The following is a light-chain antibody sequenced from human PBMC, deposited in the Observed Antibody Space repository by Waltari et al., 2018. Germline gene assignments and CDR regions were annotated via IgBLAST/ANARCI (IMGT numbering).Light chain of an antibody. CDR3: NSRDSSGNHLV. V-gene: IGLV3-19*01. J-gene: IGLJ3*02. CDR2: GKN. CDR1: RLRSYY. Sequence: SSELTQDPAVSVALGQTVRITCPGGRLRSYYASWYQQNPGQAPVLVIYGKNNRPSGIPDRFSGSSSGNTASLTITGAQAEDEADYYCNSRDSSGNHLVFGGGTRLTVL.